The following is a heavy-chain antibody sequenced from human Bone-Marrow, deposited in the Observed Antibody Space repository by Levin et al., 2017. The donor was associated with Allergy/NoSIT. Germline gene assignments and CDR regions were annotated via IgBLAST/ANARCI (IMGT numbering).Heavy chain of an antibody. V-gene: IGHV3-7*02. D-gene: IGHD2-8*01. CDR1: GLTFSGYW. J-gene: IGHJ4*02. CDR3: ARNGAWSFEF. CDR2: INRDGGDG. Sequence: PGESLKISCASSGLTFSGYWMAWVRQAPGKGLEWVANINRDGGDGYYVDSVKGRFTISRDNARNSLDLQMNSLRVEDTAVYYCARNGAWSFEFWGQGTLVTVSS.